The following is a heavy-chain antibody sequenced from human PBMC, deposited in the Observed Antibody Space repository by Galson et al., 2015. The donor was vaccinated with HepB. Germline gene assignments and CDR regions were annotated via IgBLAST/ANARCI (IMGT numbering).Heavy chain of an antibody. CDR2: INPSGGST. V-gene: IGHV1-46*01. D-gene: IGHD3-22*01. CDR1: GYTFTSYY. J-gene: IGHJ3*02. Sequence: SVKVSCKASGYTFTSYYMHWVRQAPGQGLEWMGIINPSGGSTSYAQKFQGRVTMTRDTSTSTVYMELSSLRSEDTAVYYCARGRLSYDSSGHDAFDIWGQRTMVTVS. CDR3: ARGRLSYDSSGHDAFDI.